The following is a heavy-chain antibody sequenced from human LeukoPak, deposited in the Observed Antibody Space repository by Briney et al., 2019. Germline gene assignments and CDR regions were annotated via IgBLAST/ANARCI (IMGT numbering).Heavy chain of an antibody. CDR1: GGSISSYY. CDR3: ARVDSGSYSFDY. Sequence: PSETLSLTCTVSGGSISSYYWGWVRQSPGKGLEWIGEINHSGSTNYNPSLKSRVTISVDTSKNQFSLKLSSVTAADTAVYYCARVDSGSYSFDYWGQGTLVTVSS. V-gene: IGHV4-34*01. D-gene: IGHD1-26*01. CDR2: INHSGST. J-gene: IGHJ4*02.